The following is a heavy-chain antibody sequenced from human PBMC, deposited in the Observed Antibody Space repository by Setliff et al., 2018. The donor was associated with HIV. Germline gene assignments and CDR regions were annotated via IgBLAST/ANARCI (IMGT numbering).Heavy chain of an antibody. CDR3: ARFCAGGTCPDV. J-gene: IGHJ6*04. Sequence: SETLSLTCTVSGGSISSEYWSWIRQPPGKGLEWIGEIDYGGSIKYNPSLKSRITISVDTAKNHFSLNLTSVTAADTAVYYCARFCAGGTCPDVWGKGTTVTVSS. D-gene: IGHD2-8*02. CDR1: GGSISSEY. CDR2: IDYGGSI. V-gene: IGHV4-59*08.